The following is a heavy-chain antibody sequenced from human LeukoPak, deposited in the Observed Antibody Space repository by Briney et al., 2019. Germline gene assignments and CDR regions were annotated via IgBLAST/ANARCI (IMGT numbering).Heavy chain of an antibody. J-gene: IGHJ5*02. CDR2: INSDGSST. Sequence: PGGSLRLSCAASGFTFSSYWVHWVRQAPGKGLVWVSRINSDGSSTSYADSVKGRFTISRDNAKNTLYLQMNSLRAEDTAVYYCAREQYYYDSSGYLWDNWFDPWGQGTLVTVSS. V-gene: IGHV3-74*01. CDR1: GFTFSSYW. CDR3: AREQYYYDSSGYLWDNWFDP. D-gene: IGHD3-22*01.